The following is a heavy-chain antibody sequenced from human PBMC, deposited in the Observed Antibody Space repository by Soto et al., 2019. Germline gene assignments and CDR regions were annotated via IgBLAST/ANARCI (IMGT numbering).Heavy chain of an antibody. CDR1: GGTFSSYA. Sequence: QVQLVQSGAEVKKPGSSVKVSCKASGGTFSSYAISWVRQAPGQGLEWMGGIIPIFGTANYAQKFQGRVTITADEPTRTAYMELRSMRSEDTAVYYCARDPNPRDYYESTGGNYWGQGSLVTVSS. CDR3: ARDPNPRDYYESTGGNY. J-gene: IGHJ4*02. V-gene: IGHV1-69*12. D-gene: IGHD3-22*01. CDR2: IIPIFGTA.